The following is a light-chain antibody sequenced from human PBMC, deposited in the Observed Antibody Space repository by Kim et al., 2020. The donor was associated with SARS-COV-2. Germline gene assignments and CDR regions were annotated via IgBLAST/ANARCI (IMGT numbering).Light chain of an antibody. V-gene: IGKV1-27*01. CDR2: AAS. Sequence: ASVGDRVTITCRASQGISNYLAWDQQKPGKVPNLLIYAASALQPVVPSRFSGSGAGTDFTLTTTSLRPEDVAVYYCQQCKGAPRTFGQGTKVDSK. CDR1: QGISNY. CDR3: QQCKGAPRT. J-gene: IGKJ1*01.